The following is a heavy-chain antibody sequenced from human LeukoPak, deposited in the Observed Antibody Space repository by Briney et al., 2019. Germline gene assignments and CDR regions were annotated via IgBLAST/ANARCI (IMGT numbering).Heavy chain of an antibody. J-gene: IGHJ3*02. CDR2: IIPIFVTP. V-gene: IGHV1-69*05. CDR3: ARDLRDYYDSSGPEDAFDI. D-gene: IGHD3-22*01. CDR1: GGTFSSYA. Sequence: GASVKVSCKASGGTFSSYAISWVRQSPGQGLEWMGRIIPIFVTPNYAHKFQGRVTITTNESMSTAYMELSSMRSEDTAVYYCARDLRDYYDSSGPEDAFDIWGQGTMVTVSS.